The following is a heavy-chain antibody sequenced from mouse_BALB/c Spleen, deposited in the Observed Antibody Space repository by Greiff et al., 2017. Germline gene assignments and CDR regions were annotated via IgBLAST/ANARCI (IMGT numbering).Heavy chain of an antibody. V-gene: IGHV14-4*02. CDR1: GFNIKDYY. CDR3: AREEGRAMDY. J-gene: IGHJ4*01. CDR2: IDPENGDT. Sequence: EVQLQQSGAELVRSGASVKLSCTASGFNIKDYYMHWVKQRPEQGLEWIGWIDPENGDTEYAPKFKGKATLTADKSSSTAYMQLSSLTSDDSAVYFCAREEGRAMDYWGQGTSVTVSS.